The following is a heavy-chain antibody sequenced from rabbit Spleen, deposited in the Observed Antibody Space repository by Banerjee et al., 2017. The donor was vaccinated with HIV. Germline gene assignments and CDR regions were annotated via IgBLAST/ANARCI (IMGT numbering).Heavy chain of an antibody. D-gene: IGHD4-1*01. CDR3: ARVSETSGWGEDL. V-gene: IGHV1S40*01. CDR2: AYAGSSGST. J-gene: IGHJ4*01. CDR1: GFSFSSRYY. Sequence: QSLEESGGDLVKPGASLTLTCTASGFSFSSRYYMCWVRQAPGKGLEWVACAYAGSSGSTYSATWAKGRFTISKSSSTTVTLQMTSLTVADTATYFCARVSETSGWGEDLWGPGTLVTVS.